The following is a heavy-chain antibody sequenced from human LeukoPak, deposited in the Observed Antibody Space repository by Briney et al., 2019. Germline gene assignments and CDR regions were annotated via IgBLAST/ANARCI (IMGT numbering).Heavy chain of an antibody. CDR3: AKGRSGWYLPDLDY. Sequence: PGGSLRLSCAASGFTFSIYAMNWVRQAPGKGLEWVSGISGSAESTYYADSVKGRFTISRDISKNTLYLQMNSLRAEDTAVYYCAKGRSGWYLPDLDYWGQGTLVTVSS. CDR1: GFTFSIYA. V-gene: IGHV3-23*01. CDR2: ISGSAEST. J-gene: IGHJ4*02. D-gene: IGHD6-19*01.